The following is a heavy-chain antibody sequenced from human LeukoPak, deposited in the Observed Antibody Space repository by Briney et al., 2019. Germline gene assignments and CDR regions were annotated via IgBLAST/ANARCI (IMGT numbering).Heavy chain of an antibody. CDR3: ARSTMVNTATGRFDP. V-gene: IGHV4-59*12. CDR2: IYNSGST. J-gene: IGHJ5*02. Sequence: SETLSLTCTVSGDSISSYYWSWIRQPPGKGLEWIGYIYNSGSTNYNPSLKSRVTMSVDTSKNHMSLKLSSVTAADTAMYYCARSTMVNTATGRFDPWGQGTLVTVSS. D-gene: IGHD4/OR15-4a*01. CDR1: GDSISSYY.